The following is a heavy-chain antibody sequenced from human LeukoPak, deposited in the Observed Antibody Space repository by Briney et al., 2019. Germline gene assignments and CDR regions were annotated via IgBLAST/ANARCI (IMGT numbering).Heavy chain of an antibody. J-gene: IGHJ6*02. CDR3: AKDPYSSSSGGPYPMDV. V-gene: IGHV3-11*05. CDR2: ISSSSSYT. D-gene: IGHD6-6*01. Sequence: GGSLRLSCAASGFTFSDYYMSWIRQAPGKGLEWVSYISSSSSYTNYADSVKGRFTISRDNAKNSLYLQMNSLRAEDTAVYYCAKDPYSSSSGGPYPMDVWGQGTTVTVSS. CDR1: GFTFSDYY.